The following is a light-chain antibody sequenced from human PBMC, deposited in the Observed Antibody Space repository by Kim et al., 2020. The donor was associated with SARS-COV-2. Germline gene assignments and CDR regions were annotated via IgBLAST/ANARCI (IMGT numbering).Light chain of an antibody. V-gene: IGLV2-18*02. CDR3: SSYTSTNTWV. CDR2: AVS. Sequence: GQSVTISCTGTSSDVGSYNRLSWYQQPPGTAHKLMIYAVSNRPSGVPERFSGSKSGNTASLTISGLQAEDEADYYCSSYTSTNTWVFGGGTQLTVL. CDR1: SSDVGSYNR. J-gene: IGLJ3*02.